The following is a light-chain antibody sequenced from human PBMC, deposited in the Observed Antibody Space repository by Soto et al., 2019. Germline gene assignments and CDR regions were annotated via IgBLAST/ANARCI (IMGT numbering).Light chain of an antibody. J-gene: IGKJ1*01. CDR1: QTVIHNY. Sequence: EIVLTHSPDTLSLSPCETATLSCRASQTVIHNYLAWHQQKPGQTPRLLVYGASSRAAGIPARFSGSGSGTDFTLTISSLEPEDFAVYYCQQRSNWPRTFGQGTKVDIK. CDR2: GAS. V-gene: IGKV3D-20*02. CDR3: QQRSNWPRT.